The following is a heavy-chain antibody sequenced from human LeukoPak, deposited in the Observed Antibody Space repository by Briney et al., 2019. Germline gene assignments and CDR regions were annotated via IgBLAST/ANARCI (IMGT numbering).Heavy chain of an antibody. D-gene: IGHD2-8*01. J-gene: IGHJ4*02. CDR3: AREIMVDY. CDR1: GFTFTTYG. CDR2: ISSSTSSI. Sequence: GGSLRLSCAASGFTFTTYGMNWVRQAPGKGLEWVSYISSSTSSIYYADSVRGRFTISRDNAKNSLYLQMNSLRAEDTAVYYCAREIMVDYWGQGTLVTVSS. V-gene: IGHV3-21*05.